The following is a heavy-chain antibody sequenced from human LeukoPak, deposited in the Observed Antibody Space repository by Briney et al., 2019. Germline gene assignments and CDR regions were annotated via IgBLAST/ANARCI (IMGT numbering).Heavy chain of an antibody. V-gene: IGHV3-21*01. CDR2: ISSSSSYI. J-gene: IGHJ4*02. D-gene: IGHD1-20*01. Sequence: GGSLRLSCAASGFTFSSYSMNWARQAPGKGLEWVSSISSSSSYIYYADSVKGRFTISRDNAKNSLYLQMNSLRAEDTAVYYCARDITIRMVPFDYWGQGTLVTVSS. CDR3: ARDITIRMVPFDY. CDR1: GFTFSSYS.